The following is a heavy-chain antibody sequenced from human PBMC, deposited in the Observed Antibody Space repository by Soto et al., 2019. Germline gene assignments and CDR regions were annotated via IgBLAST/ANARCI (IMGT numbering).Heavy chain of an antibody. Sequence: GASVTVSCQASGYTLTGYYMHWVRQAPGQGLEWMGWINPNSGGTNYAQKFQGWVTMTRDTSISTAYMELSRLRSDDTAVYYCARERGGAYCISTSCSVFYGMDVWGQGTTVTSP. CDR1: GYTLTGYY. D-gene: IGHD2-2*01. CDR2: INPNSGGT. J-gene: IGHJ6*02. CDR3: ARERGGAYCISTSCSVFYGMDV. V-gene: IGHV1-2*04.